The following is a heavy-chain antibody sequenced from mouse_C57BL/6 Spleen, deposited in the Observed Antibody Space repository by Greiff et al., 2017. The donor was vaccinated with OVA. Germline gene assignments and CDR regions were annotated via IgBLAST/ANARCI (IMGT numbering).Heavy chain of an antibody. D-gene: IGHD3-1*01. CDR2: INPNNGGT. CDR3: AHKGLSWFAY. J-gene: IGHJ3*01. V-gene: IGHV1-26*01. Sequence: EVQLQQSGPELVKPGASVKISCKASGYTFTDYYMNWVKQSHGKSLEWIGDINPNNGGTSYNQKFKGKATLTVDKSSSTAYMELRSLTSEDSAVYYCAHKGLSWFAYWGQGTLVTVSA. CDR1: GYTFTDYY.